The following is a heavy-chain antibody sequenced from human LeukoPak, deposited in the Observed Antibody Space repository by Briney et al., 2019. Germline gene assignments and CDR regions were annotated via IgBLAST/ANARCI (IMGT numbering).Heavy chain of an antibody. V-gene: IGHV4-59*01. Sequence: SETLSLTCTGSGGSISSYYWSWIRQPPGKELEWIGNIYYSGSTNYNPSLKSRVTISVDTSKNQFSLKLTSVTAADTAVYYCARDGGDPAMAFAGYYFYYMDVWGKGTTVTVS. D-gene: IGHD5-18*01. CDR2: IYYSGST. J-gene: IGHJ6*03. CDR3: ARDGGDPAMAFAGYYFYYMDV. CDR1: GGSISSYY.